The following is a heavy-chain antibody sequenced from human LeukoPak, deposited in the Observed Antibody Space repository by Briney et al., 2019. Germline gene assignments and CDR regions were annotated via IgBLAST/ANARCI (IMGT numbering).Heavy chain of an antibody. J-gene: IGHJ4*02. CDR2: IYYSGNT. CDR3: ARVGSGSFDY. D-gene: IGHD3-10*01. Sequence: PSETLSLTCTVSGGSISTYYWSWIRQPPGKGLECIGYIYYSGNTHCNPSLKSRVTISIDTYKNQFSLKLTSVTAADTAVYYCARVGSGSFDYWGQGTLVTVSS. CDR1: GGSISTYY. V-gene: IGHV4-59*01.